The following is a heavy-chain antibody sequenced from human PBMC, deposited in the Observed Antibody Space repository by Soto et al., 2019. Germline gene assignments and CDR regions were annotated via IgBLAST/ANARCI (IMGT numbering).Heavy chain of an antibody. D-gene: IGHD5-18*01. Sequence: SETLSLTCTVSGGSVSSGSYYWSWIRQPPGQGLEWIGYIYYSGSTNYNPSLKSRVTISVDTSKNQFSLKLSSVSAADTAVYYCAREGGYSYGGGMDGWRQGTTVTVSS. CDR1: GGSVSSGSYY. J-gene: IGHJ6*01. V-gene: IGHV4-61*01. CDR2: IYYSGST. CDR3: AREGGYSYGGGMDG.